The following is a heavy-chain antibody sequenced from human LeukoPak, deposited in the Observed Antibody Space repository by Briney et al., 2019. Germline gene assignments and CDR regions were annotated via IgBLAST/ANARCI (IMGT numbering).Heavy chain of an antibody. Sequence: PGGSLRLPCAASGFTFSSFAMTWVRQAPGKGLGWVSSISGSGGTTYYAASVKGRFTISRDNSKSTLYLQMSSLRAEDTAVYYCAKDRRGLYSGYDRTSDYWGQGTLVTVSS. CDR2: ISGSGGTT. D-gene: IGHD5-12*01. CDR3: AKDRRGLYSGYDRTSDY. J-gene: IGHJ4*02. CDR1: GFTFSSFA. V-gene: IGHV3-23*01.